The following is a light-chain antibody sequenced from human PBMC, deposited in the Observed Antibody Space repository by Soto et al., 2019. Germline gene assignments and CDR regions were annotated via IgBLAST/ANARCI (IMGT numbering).Light chain of an antibody. CDR3: QQYNSYSLT. J-gene: IGKJ4*01. CDR2: DAS. CDR1: QSISSW. V-gene: IGKV1-5*01. Sequence: DIQMTQSPSTLSASVGDRVTITCRASQSISSWLAWYQQKPGKAPKLLIYDASSLESGVPSRFSGSGSGTEFTLTISSLQPDDFATYYCQQYNSYSLTFGGGAKVEIK.